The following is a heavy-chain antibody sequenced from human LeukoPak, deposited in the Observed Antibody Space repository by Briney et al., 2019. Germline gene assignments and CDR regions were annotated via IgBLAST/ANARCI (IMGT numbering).Heavy chain of an antibody. V-gene: IGHV4-39*01. CDR3: ARLTPVLEVDY. CDR2: IYYSGST. D-gene: IGHD5-24*01. J-gene: IGHJ4*02. CDR1: GGSTSSSSHY. Sequence: SETLSLTCTVSGGSTSSSSHYWGWIRQPPGKGLEWIGNIYYSGSTYYNPSLKSRLTISVDTSKNQFSLKLSSVTAADTAVYYCARLTPVLEVDYWGQGTLVTVSS.